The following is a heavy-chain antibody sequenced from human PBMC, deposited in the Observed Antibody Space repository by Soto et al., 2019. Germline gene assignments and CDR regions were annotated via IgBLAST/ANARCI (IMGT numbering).Heavy chain of an antibody. J-gene: IGHJ4*02. Sequence: QVQLVASGGGVVQPGKSLRLSCAASGFTFSTYGMHWVRQAPGKGREWVAVIWYDGSNKYYADSVKGRFTISRDNSKNTLFLQMNSLRVEDTAVYYCARGKFDVLTVLDYWGQGTLVTVSS. D-gene: IGHD3-9*01. CDR2: IWYDGSNK. CDR3: ARGKFDVLTVLDY. CDR1: GFTFSTYG. V-gene: IGHV3-33*01.